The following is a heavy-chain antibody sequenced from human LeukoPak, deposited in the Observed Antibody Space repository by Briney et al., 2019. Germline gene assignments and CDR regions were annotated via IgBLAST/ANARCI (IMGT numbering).Heavy chain of an antibody. D-gene: IGHD3-22*01. J-gene: IGHJ4*02. CDR1: GFTFSSYA. V-gene: IGHV3-23*01. CDR2: ISGSGGST. Sequence: SGGSLRLSCAASGFTFSSYAMSWVRQAPGKGLEWVSAISGSGGSTYYADSVKGRFTISRDNSKNTLYLQMNSLRAEDTAVYYCAKGSLMRLLGTAWGQGTLVTVSS. CDR3: AKGSLMRLLGTA.